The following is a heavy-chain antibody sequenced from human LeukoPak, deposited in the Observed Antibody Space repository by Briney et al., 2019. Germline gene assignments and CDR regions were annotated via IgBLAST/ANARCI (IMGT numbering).Heavy chain of an antibody. J-gene: IGHJ4*02. CDR1: GFTFNDYY. CDR2: ISGSGGST. Sequence: GGSLRLSCAASGFTFNDYYMSWIRQAPGKGLEWVSAISGSGGSTYYADSVKGRFTISRDNSKNTLYLQKNSLRAEDTAVYYCANTPSGYSYGYAEDYWGQGTLVTVSS. CDR3: ANTPSGYSYGYAEDY. D-gene: IGHD5-18*01. V-gene: IGHV3-23*01.